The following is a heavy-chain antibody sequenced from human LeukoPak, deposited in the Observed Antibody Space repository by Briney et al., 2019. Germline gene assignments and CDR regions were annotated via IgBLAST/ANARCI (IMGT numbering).Heavy chain of an antibody. CDR3: VVDGAMVH. Sequence: SETLSLTCTVSGGSISTENYDWGWLRQPPGKGLEWIGNIYYTGSTNYNPSLKGRVTISVDTLKNQFSLRLTSMTAADTAVYYCVVDGAMVHWSQGTLVTVSS. V-gene: IGHV4-39*01. CDR2: IYYTGST. CDR1: GGSISTENYD. J-gene: IGHJ4*02. D-gene: IGHD2-8*01.